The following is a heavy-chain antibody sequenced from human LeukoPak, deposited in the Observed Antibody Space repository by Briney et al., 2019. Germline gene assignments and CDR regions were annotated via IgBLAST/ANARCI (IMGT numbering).Heavy chain of an antibody. CDR1: GFTFSNYW. J-gene: IGHJ6*02. CDR2: IQQHGSET. V-gene: IGHV3-7*01. D-gene: IGHD1-14*01. Sequence: GGSLRLSCEGSGFTFSNYWMSWVRQAPGKGLEWVANIQQHGSETYYGDSVKGRFTISRDNAKNSLYLQMNSLRAEDTAVYYCARELPRYYYGMDVWGQGTTVTVSS. CDR3: ARELPRYYYGMDV.